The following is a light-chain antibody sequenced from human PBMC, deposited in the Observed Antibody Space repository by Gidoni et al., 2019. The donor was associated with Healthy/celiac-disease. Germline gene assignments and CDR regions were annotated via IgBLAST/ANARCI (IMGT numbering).Light chain of an antibody. V-gene: IGKV3-11*01. CDR2: DAS. Sequence: ELVLTQSPATLSLSPGERATLSCSASQSVSSYLAWYQQKPGQAPRLLIYDASNRATGITARFSGSGSGTAFTLTISSLEPEDFAVYYCQQRSNWPPYTFGQGTKLEIK. J-gene: IGKJ2*01. CDR3: QQRSNWPPYT. CDR1: QSVSSY.